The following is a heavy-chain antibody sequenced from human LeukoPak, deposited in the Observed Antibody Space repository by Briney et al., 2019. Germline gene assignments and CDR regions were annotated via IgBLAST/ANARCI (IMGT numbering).Heavy chain of an antibody. V-gene: IGHV4-39*07. Sequence: SETLSLTCTVSGGSISSSFYYWGWIRQPPGKGLEWIGSIYYSGNTYYNPSLKSRVTISVDTSKNQFSLKLSSVTAADTAVYYCARDRECSSTSCYAGYYYMDVWGKGTTVTISS. D-gene: IGHD2-2*01. J-gene: IGHJ6*03. CDR1: GGSISSSFYY. CDR3: ARDRECSSTSCYAGYYYMDV. CDR2: IYYSGNT.